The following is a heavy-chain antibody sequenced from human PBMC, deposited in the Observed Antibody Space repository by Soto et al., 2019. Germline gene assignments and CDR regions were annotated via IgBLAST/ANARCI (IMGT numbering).Heavy chain of an antibody. CDR1: GGSISSYY. V-gene: IGHV4-59*01. CDR2: IYYSGST. J-gene: IGHJ4*02. CDR3: ARYLLDAEYYFDY. D-gene: IGHD1-1*01. Sequence: PSETLSLTCTVSGGSISSYYLSWIRQPPGKGLEWIGYIYYSGSTNYNPSLKSRATISVDTSKNQFSLKLSSVTAADTAVYYCARYLLDAEYYFDYWGQGTLVTVSS.